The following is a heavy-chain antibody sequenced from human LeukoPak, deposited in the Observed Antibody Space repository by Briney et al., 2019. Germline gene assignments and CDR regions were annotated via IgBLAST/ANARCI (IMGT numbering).Heavy chain of an antibody. CDR3: ATKAREAPE. D-gene: IGHD1/OR15-1a*01. CDR1: GFTFSDYY. V-gene: IGHV3-11*01. CDR2: ISGDGGDI. J-gene: IGHJ4*01. Sequence: GGSPRLSCATSGFTFSDYYMSWIRQAPGKGLEWLSYISGDGGDINYADSVGGRFTVSRDNAKNALYLQMNSLRVEDTAIYYCATKAREAPEWGQGTLVTVSS.